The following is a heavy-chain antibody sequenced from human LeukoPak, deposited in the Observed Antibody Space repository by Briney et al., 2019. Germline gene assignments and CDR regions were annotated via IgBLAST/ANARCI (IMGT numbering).Heavy chain of an antibody. Sequence: ASVKVSCKASGGTFSSYAISLVRQAPGQGLEWMGGIIPIFGTANYAQKFQGRVTITADESTSTAYMELSSLRSEDTAVYYCARGIPAVLTWGWFDPWGQGTLVTVSS. J-gene: IGHJ5*02. CDR2: IIPIFGTA. CDR1: GGTFSSYA. D-gene: IGHD6-13*01. CDR3: ARGIPAVLTWGWFDP. V-gene: IGHV1-69*13.